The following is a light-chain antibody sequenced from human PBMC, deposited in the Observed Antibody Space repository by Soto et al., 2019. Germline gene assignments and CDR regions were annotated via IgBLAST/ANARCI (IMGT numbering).Light chain of an antibody. J-gene: IGLJ1*01. CDR3: SSFAGSNTLI. V-gene: IGLV2-8*01. CDR2: EVT. CDR1: SSDIGTYKF. Sequence: QSALTQPPSTSGSPGQSVTISCTGTSSDIGTYKFVSWYQQHPGKAPKLIIYEVTQRPSGVPDRFSGAKSGNTASLTVSGLQAEDEADYYCSSFAGSNTLIFGNGTKLTVL.